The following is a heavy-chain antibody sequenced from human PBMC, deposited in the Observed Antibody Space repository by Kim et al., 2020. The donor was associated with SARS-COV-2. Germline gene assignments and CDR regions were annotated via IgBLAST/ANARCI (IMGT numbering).Heavy chain of an antibody. D-gene: IGHD3-22*01. J-gene: IGHJ6*02. CDR1: GFTFSIYA. V-gene: IGHV3-30*04. CDR2: ISYDGSNK. Sequence: GGSLRLSCAASGFTFSIYAMYWVRQAPGKGLEWVAVISYDGSNKYYADSVKGRLTVSRDNSEGTLYLQMNSLRAEDTAVYYCARDQFRYDSSGYNYYYGMDVWGQGTTVTVSS. CDR3: ARDQFRYDSSGYNYYYGMDV.